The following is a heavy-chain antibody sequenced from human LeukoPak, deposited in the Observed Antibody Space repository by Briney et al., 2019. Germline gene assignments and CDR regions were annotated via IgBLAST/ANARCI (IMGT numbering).Heavy chain of an antibody. J-gene: IGHJ4*02. D-gene: IGHD6-19*01. V-gene: IGHV1-2*02. CDR1: GYTFTGYY. Sequence: ASVKVSCKASGYTFTGYYMHWVRQAPGQGLEWMGWINPNSGGTNYAQKFQGGVNMTRDTSISTAYMELSRLRSDDTAVYYCAREPVAVAGTGLYYWGQGTLVTVSS. CDR2: INPNSGGT. CDR3: AREPVAVAGTGLYY.